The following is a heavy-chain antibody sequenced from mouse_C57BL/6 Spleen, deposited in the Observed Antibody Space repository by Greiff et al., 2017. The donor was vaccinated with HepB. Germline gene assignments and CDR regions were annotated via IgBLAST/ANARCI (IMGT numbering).Heavy chain of an antibody. V-gene: IGHV1-64*01. Sequence: VQLQQPGAELVKPGASVKLSCKASGYTFTSYWMHWVKQRPGQGLEWIGMIHPNSGSTNYNEKFKSKATLTVDKSSSTAYMQLSSLTSEDSAVYYCASLYYGYDVDFDYWGQGTTLTVSS. CDR2: IHPNSGST. CDR3: ASLYYGYDVDFDY. CDR1: GYTFTSYW. D-gene: IGHD2-2*01. J-gene: IGHJ2*01.